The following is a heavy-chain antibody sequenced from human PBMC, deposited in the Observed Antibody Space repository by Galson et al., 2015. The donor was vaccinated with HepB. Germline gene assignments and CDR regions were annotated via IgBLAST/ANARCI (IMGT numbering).Heavy chain of an antibody. J-gene: IGHJ5*02. Sequence: SVKVSCKASGYTFTSYGISWVRQAPGQGLEWMGWISAYNGNTNYAQKLQGRVTMTTDTSTSTAYMELRSLRSDDTAVYYCASRKDDYGGHGLLGFDPWGQGTLVTVSS. CDR1: GYTFTSYG. D-gene: IGHD4-23*01. V-gene: IGHV1-18*04. CDR3: ASRKDDYGGHGLLGFDP. CDR2: ISAYNGNT.